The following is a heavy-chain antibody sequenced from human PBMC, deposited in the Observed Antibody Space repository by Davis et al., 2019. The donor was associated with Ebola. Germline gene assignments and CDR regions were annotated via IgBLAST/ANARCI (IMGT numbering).Heavy chain of an antibody. D-gene: IGHD3-22*01. Sequence: ASVKVSCKASGYTFTGYYIQWVRQAPGQGLEWVGRINPNSGGTNYAQKFQGRITMTRDTSISTAYMEVTRLRFDDTAVYFCARGGISMMVVPRDYYYGMDVWGQGTTVTVSS. J-gene: IGHJ6*02. CDR2: INPNSGGT. V-gene: IGHV1-2*06. CDR3: ARGGISMMVVPRDYYYGMDV. CDR1: GYTFTGYY.